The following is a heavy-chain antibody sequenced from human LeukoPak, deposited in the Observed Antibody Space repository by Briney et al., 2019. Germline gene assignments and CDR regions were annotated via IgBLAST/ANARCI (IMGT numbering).Heavy chain of an antibody. CDR1: GGSISSGDHY. CDR2: IYYSGST. Sequence: SETLSLTCTVFGGSISSGDHYWTWIRQPPGKGLEWIGHIYYSGSTYYNPSLKSRVTISVDTSKNQFSLKLSSVTAADTAVYYCARDGVVPAAAMLDAFDIWGQGTMVTVSS. J-gene: IGHJ3*02. D-gene: IGHD2-2*01. V-gene: IGHV4-30-4*08. CDR3: ARDGVVPAAAMLDAFDI.